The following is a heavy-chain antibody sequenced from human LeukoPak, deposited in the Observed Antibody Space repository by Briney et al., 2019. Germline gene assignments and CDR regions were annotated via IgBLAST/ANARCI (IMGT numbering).Heavy chain of an antibody. CDR3: GKGVRGLYYYDDY. Sequence: GGSLRLSCEASGFTFSSHAMSWVRQAPGKGLEWVSVIGGGGDDTYYAGSVKGRFSISRDNSKNTLYLQMNALRAEDTAVYYCGKGVRGLYYYDDYRGQGTLVTVSS. V-gene: IGHV3-23*01. D-gene: IGHD3-22*01. J-gene: IGHJ4*02. CDR1: GFTFSSHA. CDR2: IGGGGDDT.